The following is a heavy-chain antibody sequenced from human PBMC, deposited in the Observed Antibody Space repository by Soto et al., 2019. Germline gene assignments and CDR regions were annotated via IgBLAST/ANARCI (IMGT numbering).Heavy chain of an antibody. J-gene: IGHJ6*02. D-gene: IGHD6-6*01. Sequence: SETPSLTCTVSGGSISSYYWSWIRQPPGKGLEWIGYIYYSGSTNYNPSLKSRVTISVDTSKNQFSLKLSSVTAADTAVYYCARSSSPGYIAARRFYYYGMDVWGQGTTVTVSS. CDR2: IYYSGST. CDR1: GGSISSYY. V-gene: IGHV4-59*01. CDR3: ARSSSPGYIAARRFYYYGMDV.